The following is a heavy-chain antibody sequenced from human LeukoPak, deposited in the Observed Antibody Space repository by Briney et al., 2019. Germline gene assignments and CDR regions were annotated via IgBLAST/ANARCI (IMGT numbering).Heavy chain of an antibody. CDR3: AKTLTVIVVATDAFDI. Sequence: GGSLRLSCAAPGFTFRSYAMTWVRQAPGKGLEWVASISGSDGSPRYADPVKGRFTLSRDNSKNAMYLQMHSLRAADTAVYYCAKTLTVIVVATDAFDIRGQGTMVTVSS. CDR2: ISGSDGSP. V-gene: IGHV3-23*01. CDR1: GFTFRSYA. J-gene: IGHJ3*02. D-gene: IGHD3-22*01.